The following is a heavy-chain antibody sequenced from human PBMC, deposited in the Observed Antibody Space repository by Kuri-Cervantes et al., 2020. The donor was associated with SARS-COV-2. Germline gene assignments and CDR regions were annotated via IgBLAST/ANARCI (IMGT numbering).Heavy chain of an antibody. V-gene: IGHV1-69*04. CDR1: GGTFSSYA. Sequence: SVKVSCKASGGTFSSYAISWVRQAPGQGLEWMGRIIPILGTANYAQKFQGRVTITADKSTNTAYMELSSLRSEDTAVYYCAREGSRSSSHPVYYWGQGTLVTVSS. D-gene: IGHD6-6*01. J-gene: IGHJ4*02. CDR3: AREGSRSSSHPVYY. CDR2: IIPILGTA.